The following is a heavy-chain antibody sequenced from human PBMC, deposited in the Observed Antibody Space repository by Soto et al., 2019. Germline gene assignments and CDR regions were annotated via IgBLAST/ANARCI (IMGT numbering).Heavy chain of an antibody. J-gene: IGHJ4*02. CDR2: INPSGGST. V-gene: IGHV1-46*01. Sequence: ASVKVSCKASGYTFTSYYMHWVRQAPGQGLEWMGIINPSGGSTNYAQKFQGRVTMTRDTSTSTVYMELSSLRSEDTAVYYCARALYDSSGYYYVRIFDYWGPGTLVTVSS. CDR1: GYTFTSYY. CDR3: ARALYDSSGYYYVRIFDY. D-gene: IGHD3-22*01.